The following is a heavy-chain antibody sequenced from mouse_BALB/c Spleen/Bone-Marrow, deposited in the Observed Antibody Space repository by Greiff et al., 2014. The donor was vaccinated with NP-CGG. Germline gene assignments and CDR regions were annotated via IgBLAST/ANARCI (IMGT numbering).Heavy chain of an antibody. CDR1: GYTFTSYV. J-gene: IGHJ2*01. CDR2: INPYNDAT. V-gene: IGHV1-14*01. CDR3: AREGVDYFDY. Sequence: SGPELVKPGASVKMSCKASGYTFTSYVIHWVKQKPGQGLEWIGYINPYNDATKFKERFKGKATLTSDKSSGTAYMVLSSLASEDSAVYYCAREGVDYFDYWGQGTTLTVSS.